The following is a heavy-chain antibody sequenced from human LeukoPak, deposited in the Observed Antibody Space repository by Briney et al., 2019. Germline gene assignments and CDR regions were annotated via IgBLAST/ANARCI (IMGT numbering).Heavy chain of an antibody. V-gene: IGHV1-2*02. Sequence: ASVKVSCKASGYTFTDYYMHWVRQAPGQGLEWMGWINPKSGGTNYAQKFQGRVSMTRDTSISTAHMELSRLTSDDTAVYHCARATGFDYWGQGTLVTVSS. D-gene: IGHD1-1*01. CDR1: GYTFTDYY. CDR2: INPKSGGT. CDR3: ARATGFDY. J-gene: IGHJ4*02.